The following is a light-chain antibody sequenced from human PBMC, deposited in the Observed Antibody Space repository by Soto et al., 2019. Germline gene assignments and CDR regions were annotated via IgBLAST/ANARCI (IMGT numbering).Light chain of an antibody. J-gene: IGKJ1*01. Sequence: DIQMTQSPSTLSASIGARVTITCRASQNIDSWLAWYQQKPGKAPKLLIYKASSLESGIPSRFSGSGSGTEFTLAISSLQPDDFATYYCQQYRDSWMFGQGTKVDIK. V-gene: IGKV1-5*03. CDR2: KAS. CDR1: QNIDSW. CDR3: QQYRDSWM.